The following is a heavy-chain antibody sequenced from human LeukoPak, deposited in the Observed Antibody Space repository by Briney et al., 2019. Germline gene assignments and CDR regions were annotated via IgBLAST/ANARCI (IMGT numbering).Heavy chain of an antibody. D-gene: IGHD2-21*02. J-gene: IGHJ4*02. CDR1: GYRFISNY. Sequence: GASVKVSCKASGYRFISNYIQWVRQAPGLGPEWVGWMHPGNGNTRYAEKFQGRVTMTRDTSINTAYLDLNSLRSDDTAVYYCAREGSYCVGGDCYSFDFWGQGTLITASS. V-gene: IGHV1-2*02. CDR2: MHPGNGNT. CDR3: AREGSYCVGGDCYSFDF.